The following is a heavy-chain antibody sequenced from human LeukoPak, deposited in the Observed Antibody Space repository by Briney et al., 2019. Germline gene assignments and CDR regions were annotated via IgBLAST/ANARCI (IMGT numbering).Heavy chain of an antibody. D-gene: IGHD3-3*01. V-gene: IGHV3-48*01. CDR2: ISGRTSTI. CDR1: GFTFSPYS. Sequence: GGSLRLSCVVSGFTFSPYSMNWVRQAPGKGLEWVAYISGRTSTIYYADSVYGRFTISRDNAKNSLYLQMNSLRAEDTAVYYCAKDFWSGYYSGYFDSWGQGTLVTVSS. CDR3: AKDFWSGYYSGYFDS. J-gene: IGHJ4*02.